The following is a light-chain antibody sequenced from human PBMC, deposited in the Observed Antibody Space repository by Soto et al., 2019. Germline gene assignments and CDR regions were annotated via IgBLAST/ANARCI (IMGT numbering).Light chain of an antibody. CDR1: ASTIGRNY. CDR3: AAWDDNLSGLYV. CDR2: RNS. V-gene: IGLV1-47*01. J-gene: IGLJ1*01. Sequence: QSALTQSPSASGSPGQRVTISSSGSASTIGRNYVYWYQQLPGTAPKLLIYRNSQRPSGVPDRFSGSKSGTSASLAISGLRSEDEADYYCAAWDDNLSGLYVFGAGTKVTVL.